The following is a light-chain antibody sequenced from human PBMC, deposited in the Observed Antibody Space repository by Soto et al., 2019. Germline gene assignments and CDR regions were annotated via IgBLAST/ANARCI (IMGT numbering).Light chain of an antibody. CDR2: RAS. CDR1: QSVSSNY. Sequence: EIVLTQSPGTLSLSPGERATLSCRASQSVSSNYLAWYQQKPGQAPRLLMYRASSRATGIPDRFSGSGSGTDFTLTISRLEPEDFAVYYCQQYGSSPWTFGQGTKVEVK. J-gene: IGKJ1*01. CDR3: QQYGSSPWT. V-gene: IGKV3-20*01.